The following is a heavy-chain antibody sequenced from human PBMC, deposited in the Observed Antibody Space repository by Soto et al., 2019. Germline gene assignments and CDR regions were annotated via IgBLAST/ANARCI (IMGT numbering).Heavy chain of an antibody. V-gene: IGHV3-74*01. CDR3: ARGPRVSSTGTGAH. CDR1: GFTFSAYW. J-gene: IGHJ4*02. D-gene: IGHD1-1*01. Sequence: GGSLRLSCAVSGFTFSAYWMHWVRQVPGKGLTWVSRISDDGSTATYADSVKGRFVISRDNAKNSLYLEMNTLRVDDSGLYYCARGPRVSSTGTGAHWGRGTLVTVSS. CDR2: ISDDGSTA.